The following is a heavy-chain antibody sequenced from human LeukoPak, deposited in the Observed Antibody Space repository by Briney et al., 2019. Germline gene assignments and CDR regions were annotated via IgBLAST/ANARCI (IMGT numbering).Heavy chain of an antibody. CDR3: ARAYSSGWYYFEY. CDR1: GGSISSYY. D-gene: IGHD6-19*01. J-gene: IGHJ4*01. V-gene: IGHV4-59*08. CDR2: IYSGSS. Sequence: PSETLSLTCTVSGGSISSYYWSWIRQPLGKGLEWIGYIYSGSSDYNPSLKSRVTISVDTSKNQFSLNLSSVTATDTAVYYCARAYSSGWYYFEYCGHGTLVTVSS.